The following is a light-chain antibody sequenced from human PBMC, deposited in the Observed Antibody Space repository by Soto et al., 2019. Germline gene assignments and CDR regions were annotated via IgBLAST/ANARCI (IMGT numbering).Light chain of an antibody. CDR1: QRVSSSY. J-gene: IGKJ4*01. V-gene: IGKV3-20*01. CDR3: QQYDSSPVT. Sequence: EIVLTQSPGTLSLSPRERATLSCRASQRVSSSYLAWYQQKPGQAPRLLIYGASSRATGIPDRFSGSGSGTDFTLTISRLEPEDVAVYYCQQYDSSPVTVGGGTKVEIK. CDR2: GAS.